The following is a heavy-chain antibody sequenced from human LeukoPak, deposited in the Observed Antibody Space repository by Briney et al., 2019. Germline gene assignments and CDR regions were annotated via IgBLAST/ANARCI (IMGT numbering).Heavy chain of an antibody. CDR2: IWSDGTNS. Sequence: GRSLRLSCATSGFTFSHYGMHWVRQAPGKGLEWVAVIWSDGTNSFYGDPVKGRFTISRDNYQRTVYLQMNSLRAEDTAVYYCAKDAQRGFDYSNSLDKWGQGTLVTVSS. CDR1: GFTFSHYG. CDR3: AKDAQRGFDYSNSLDK. J-gene: IGHJ4*02. D-gene: IGHD4-11*01. V-gene: IGHV3-33*06.